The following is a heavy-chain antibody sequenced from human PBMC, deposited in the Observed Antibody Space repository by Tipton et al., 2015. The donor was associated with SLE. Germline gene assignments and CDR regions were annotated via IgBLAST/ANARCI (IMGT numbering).Heavy chain of an antibody. Sequence: QSGPEVKKPGASVKVSCKASGYTFTGYDINWVRQATGQGLEWMGWMNPNSGNTGYAQKFQGRVTMTRNTSISTAYMKLSSLRSEDTAVYYCARGGLEVVDYYYYGMDVWGQGTTVTVSS. D-gene: IGHD3-3*01. CDR1: GYTFTGYD. CDR3: ARGGLEVVDYYYYGMDV. CDR2: MNPNSGNT. V-gene: IGHV1-8*01. J-gene: IGHJ6*02.